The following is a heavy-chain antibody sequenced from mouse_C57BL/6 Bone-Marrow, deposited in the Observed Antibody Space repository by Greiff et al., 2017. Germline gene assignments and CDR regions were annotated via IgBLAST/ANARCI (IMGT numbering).Heavy chain of an antibody. CDR1: GYSFTDYN. J-gene: IGHJ2*01. D-gene: IGHD4-1*01. V-gene: IGHV1-39*01. CDR2: INPTYGTT. Sequence: VQLKESGPELVKPGASVKISCKASGYSFTDYNMNWVKQSNGKSLEWIGVINPTYGTTSYNQKFKGKATSTVDQSSSTAYMQLNSLTSEDSAVYYGARSGGWDWLYYFDYWGQGTTLTVSS. CDR3: ARSGGWDWLYYFDY.